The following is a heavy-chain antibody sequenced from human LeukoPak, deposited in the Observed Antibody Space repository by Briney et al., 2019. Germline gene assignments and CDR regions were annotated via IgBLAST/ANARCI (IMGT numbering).Heavy chain of an antibody. D-gene: IGHD4-17*01. Sequence: GGSLRLSCAASGFTFSNYPLTWARQAPGRGLEWVSSISGVNTYYADSVKGRFSISRDNYKNTLYLQMSSLRAEDTAVYYCARDPNGNYVGAFDFQRWGQGTLVTVSS. CDR2: ISGVNT. CDR1: GFTFSNYP. J-gene: IGHJ1*01. CDR3: ARDPNGNYVGAFDFQR. V-gene: IGHV3-23*01.